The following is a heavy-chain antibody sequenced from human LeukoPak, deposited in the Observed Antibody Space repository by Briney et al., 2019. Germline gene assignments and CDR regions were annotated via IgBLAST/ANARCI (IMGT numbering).Heavy chain of an antibody. D-gene: IGHD2-15*01. CDR3: ARLKDLWFDP. V-gene: IGHV4-31*03. CDR1: GGSISSGGYY. Sequence: PSQTLSLTCTVSGGSISSGGYYWSWIRQHPGKGLEWIGYIYYSGSTYYNPSLKSRVTISVDTSKSQFSLKLTSVTAADTAVYYCARLKDLWFDPWGQGTLVTVSS. CDR2: IYYSGST. J-gene: IGHJ5*02.